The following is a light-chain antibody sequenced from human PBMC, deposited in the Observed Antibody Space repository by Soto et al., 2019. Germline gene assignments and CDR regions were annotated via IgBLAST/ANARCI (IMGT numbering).Light chain of an antibody. CDR2: GAS. CDR3: QQYETFSGT. V-gene: IGKV3-15*01. CDR1: QSVRSN. Sequence: IVMTQSPATLSVSPWERATLSCWASQSVRSNVAWYQQKPGQPPRLLIYGASALPRGVPSRFSGSGSGTKSTLTIASLQPDDFATYYCQQYETFSGTFGPGTKVDI. J-gene: IGKJ1*01.